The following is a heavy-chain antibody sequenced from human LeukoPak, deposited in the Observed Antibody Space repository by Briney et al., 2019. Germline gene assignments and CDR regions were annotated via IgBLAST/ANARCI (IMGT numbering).Heavy chain of an antibody. Sequence: SETLSLTCTVSGGSMNTYYWSWIRQPAGKGLERIGRIHTSGSGDYNPSLKSRVTMSVVTSKNQFSLRLSPVTAADTAVYYCARERGFWPGYDYCMDVWGRGTTVTVSS. CDR2: IHTSGSG. J-gene: IGHJ6*03. V-gene: IGHV4-4*07. CDR1: GGSMNTYY. CDR3: ARERGFWPGYDYCMDV. D-gene: IGHD3/OR15-3a*01.